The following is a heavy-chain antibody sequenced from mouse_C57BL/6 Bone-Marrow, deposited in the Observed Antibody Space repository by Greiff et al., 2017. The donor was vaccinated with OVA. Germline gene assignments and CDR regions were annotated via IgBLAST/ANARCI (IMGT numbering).Heavy chain of an antibody. CDR2: IRNKANGYTT. Sequence: EVKLVESGGGLVQPGGSLSLSCAASGFTFTDYYMSWVRQPPGKALEWLGFIRNKANGYTTEYSASVKGRFTISRDNSQSILYLQMNALRAEDSATYYCARYYYGSSYGYFDVWGTGTTVTVSS. J-gene: IGHJ1*03. V-gene: IGHV7-3*01. CDR3: ARYYYGSSYGYFDV. CDR1: GFTFTDYY. D-gene: IGHD1-1*01.